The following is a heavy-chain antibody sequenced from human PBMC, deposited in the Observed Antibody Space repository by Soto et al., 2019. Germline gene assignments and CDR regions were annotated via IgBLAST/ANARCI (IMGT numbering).Heavy chain of an antibody. CDR2: IYHSGTT. D-gene: IGHD3-10*01. Sequence: SESHCLTCAVANSVNISGSRRSWVRQPPGKGLEWIGEIYHSGTTNYNPSLKSRVTISVDTSKNQFSLKLSSVTAADTAVYYCAAEVSGSSHMAVWGQG. CDR1: NSVNISGSR. CDR3: AAEVSGSSHMAV. J-gene: IGHJ6*01. V-gene: IGHV4-4*02.